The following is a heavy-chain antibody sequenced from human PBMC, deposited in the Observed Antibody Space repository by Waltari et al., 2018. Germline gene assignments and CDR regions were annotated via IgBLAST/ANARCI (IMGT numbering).Heavy chain of an antibody. CDR2: ISTDGSIT. J-gene: IGHJ4*02. V-gene: IGHV3-74*01. CDR1: GFTFSNYW. Sequence: EVQLVESGGGLVQPVGSLRLSCAASGFTFSNYWMHWVRQAPGKGLVSGSQISTDGSITNYADSVKGRFTIARDNAENALSLQMHSLRGEDTAVYYCVKYSSSFLGDCWGQGTLVTVSS. CDR3: VKYSSSFLGDC. D-gene: IGHD6-19*01.